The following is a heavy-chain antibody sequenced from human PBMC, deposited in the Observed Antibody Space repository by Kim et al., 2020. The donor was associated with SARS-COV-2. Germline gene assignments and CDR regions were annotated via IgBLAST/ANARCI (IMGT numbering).Heavy chain of an antibody. CDR1: GGSISSYY. CDR2: IYYSGST. CDR3: ARGFQRGRQQRDFDY. J-gene: IGHJ4*02. Sequence: SETLSLTCTVSGGSISSYYWSWIRQPPGKGLEWIGYIYYSGSTNYNPSLKSRVTISVDTSKNQFSLKLSSVTAADTAVYYCARGFQRGRQQRDFDYWGQG. V-gene: IGHV4-59*01. D-gene: IGHD6-13*01.